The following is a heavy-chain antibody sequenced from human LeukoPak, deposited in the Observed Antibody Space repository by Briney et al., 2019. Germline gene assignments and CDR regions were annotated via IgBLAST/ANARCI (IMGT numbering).Heavy chain of an antibody. D-gene: IGHD3-3*02. J-gene: IGHJ4*02. V-gene: IGHV3-23*01. CDR3: AKDHIFESGFISKYYFDY. CDR2: ISGSGDST. CDR1: GFTFSSYA. Sequence: GGSLRLSCAASGFTFSSYAMSWVRQAPGKGLEGVSGISGSGDSTYYADSVEGRFTISRDNSKNTLYLQMNSLRAEDTAVYYCAKDHIFESGFISKYYFDYWGQGTLVTVSS.